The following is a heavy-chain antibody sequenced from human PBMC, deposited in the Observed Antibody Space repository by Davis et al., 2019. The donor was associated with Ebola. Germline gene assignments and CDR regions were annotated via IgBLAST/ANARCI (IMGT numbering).Heavy chain of an antibody. Sequence: SVKVSCKASGGTFSNYAISWVRQAPGQGLEWMGGVIPMFGTSKYAQKFQDRVTITADESTNTAYMELSSLSSDDTAVYYCARGRPWLWVATPVRFDSWGLGTLVIVSS. CDR2: VIPMFGTS. D-gene: IGHD5-12*01. CDR3: ARGRPWLWVATPVRFDS. V-gene: IGHV1-69*13. CDR1: GGTFSNYA. J-gene: IGHJ4*02.